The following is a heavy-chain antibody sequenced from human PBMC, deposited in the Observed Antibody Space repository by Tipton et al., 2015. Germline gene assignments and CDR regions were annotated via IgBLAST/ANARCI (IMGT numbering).Heavy chain of an antibody. CDR3: ARGDDILAYLYFDL. CDR1: GGSFSGYY. Sequence: TLSLTCAVYGGSFSGYYWSWIRQPPGKGLEWIGEVNHSGNTNYNPSLESRFIISEDTSKNQFSLTVFSVTAADTAVYYCARGDDILAYLYFDLWGRGTLVSVSS. J-gene: IGHJ2*01. D-gene: IGHD3-9*01. V-gene: IGHV4-34*01. CDR2: VNHSGNT.